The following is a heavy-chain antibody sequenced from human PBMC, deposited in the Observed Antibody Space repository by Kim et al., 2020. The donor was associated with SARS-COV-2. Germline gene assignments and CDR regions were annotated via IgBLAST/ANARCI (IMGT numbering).Heavy chain of an antibody. J-gene: IGHJ5*02. D-gene: IGHD5-12*01. CDR2: IYYSGST. Sequence: SETLSLTCTVSGGSISSYYWSWIRQPPGKGLEWIGYIYYSGSTNYNPSLKSRVTISVDTSKNQFSLKLSSVTAADTAMYYCARLSSGYEAWFDPWGQGTLVTVSS. CDR1: GGSISSYY. V-gene: IGHV4-59*08. CDR3: ARLSSGYEAWFDP.